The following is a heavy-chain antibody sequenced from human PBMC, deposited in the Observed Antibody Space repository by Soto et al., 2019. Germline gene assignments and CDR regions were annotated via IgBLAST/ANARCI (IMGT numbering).Heavy chain of an antibody. V-gene: IGHV5-51*01. Sequence: GESLKISCKGSGYSFTSYWIGWVRQMPGKGLEWMGIIYPGDSDTRYSPSFQGQVTISADKSISTAYLQWSSLKASDTAMYYCARRIEDRPLWSSGGMDVWGQGTTVTVSS. J-gene: IGHJ6*02. CDR1: GYSFTSYW. CDR3: ARRIEDRPLWSSGGMDV. CDR2: IYPGDSDT. D-gene: IGHD6-6*01.